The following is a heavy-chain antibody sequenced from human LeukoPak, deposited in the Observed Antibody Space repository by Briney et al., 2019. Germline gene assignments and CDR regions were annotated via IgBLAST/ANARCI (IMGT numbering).Heavy chain of an antibody. CDR2: IYYSGST. D-gene: IGHD2-2*01. J-gene: IGHJ6*03. V-gene: IGHV4-39*01. CDR1: GGSISSSSYY. CDR3: ARLVVPAATYYYYYYMDV. Sequence: PSETLSLTCTVSGGSISSSSYYWGWIRQPPGKGLEWIGSIYYSGSTYYNPSLKSRVTISVDTSKNQFSLKLSSVTAADTAVYYCARLVVPAATYYYYYYMDVWGKGTTVTVSS.